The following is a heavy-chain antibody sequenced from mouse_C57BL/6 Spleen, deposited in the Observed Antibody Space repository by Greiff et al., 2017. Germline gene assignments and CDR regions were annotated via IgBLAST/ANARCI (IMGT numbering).Heavy chain of an antibody. CDR3: AREEGGLRRYFDV. D-gene: IGHD2-4*01. Sequence: QVQLQQSGAELVKPGASVKIPCKASGYAFSSYWMNWVKQRPGKGLEWIGQIYPGDGDTNYNGKFKGKATLTADKSSSTAYMQLSSLTSEDSAVYFCAREEGGLRRYFDVWGTGTTVTVSS. J-gene: IGHJ1*03. V-gene: IGHV1-80*01. CDR1: GYAFSSYW. CDR2: IYPGDGDT.